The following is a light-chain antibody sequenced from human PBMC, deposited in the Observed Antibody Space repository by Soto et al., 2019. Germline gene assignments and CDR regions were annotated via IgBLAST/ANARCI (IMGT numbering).Light chain of an antibody. CDR2: EVS. J-gene: IGLJ1*01. CDR1: SSDVGGYNY. Sequence: ALTQPASVSGSPGQPITISFTGTSSDVGGYNYVSWYQQHTGKAPKLMIYEVSNRPAGVSNRFSGSKSGNTASLTISGLQAEDEADYYCSSYTTSSTLVFGTGTKVTVL. CDR3: SSYTTSSTLV. V-gene: IGLV2-14*01.